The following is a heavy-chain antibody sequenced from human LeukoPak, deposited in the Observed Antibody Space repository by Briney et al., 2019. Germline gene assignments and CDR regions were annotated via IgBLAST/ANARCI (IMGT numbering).Heavy chain of an antibody. CDR3: AREWIGDYYESYGMDV. J-gene: IGHJ6*02. D-gene: IGHD2-21*02. V-gene: IGHV4-30-4*01. CDR2: IYYSGST. Sequence: SETLSLTCTVSGGSISSGDYYWSWIRQPPGKGLEWIGYIYYSGSTYYNPSLKSRVTISVDTSKNQFSLKLSSVTAADTAVYYCAREWIGDYYESYGMDVWGQGTTVTVSS. CDR1: GGSISSGDYY.